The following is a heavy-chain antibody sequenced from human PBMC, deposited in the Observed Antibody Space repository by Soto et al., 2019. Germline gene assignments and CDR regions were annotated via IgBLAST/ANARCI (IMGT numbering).Heavy chain of an antibody. CDR2: IYHSGST. D-gene: IGHD1-26*01. CDR3: ARNSGGSSYYYYGMDV. V-gene: IGHV4-4*02. Sequence: SETLSLTCAVSGGSISSSDWWSWVRQPPGKGLEWIGEIYHSGSTNYNPSLKSRVTISVDKSKNQFSLKLSSVTAADTAVYYCARNSGGSSYYYYGMDVWGHGTTVTVSS. CDR1: GGSISSSDW. J-gene: IGHJ6*02.